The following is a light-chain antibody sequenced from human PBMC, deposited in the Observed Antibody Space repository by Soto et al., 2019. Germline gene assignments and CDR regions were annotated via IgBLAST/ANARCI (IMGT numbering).Light chain of an antibody. V-gene: IGLV2-23*01. CDR3: SSYAGSGAYV. Sequence: QSVLTQPASVSGSPGQSITISCTGTSSDVGSYNLVSWYQQHPGKAPKLMIYEGNKRPSGVSNRFSGSKSGNTASLTISGLRAEDGADYYCSSYAGSGAYVFGTGTKLTVL. J-gene: IGLJ1*01. CDR2: EGN. CDR1: SSDVGSYNL.